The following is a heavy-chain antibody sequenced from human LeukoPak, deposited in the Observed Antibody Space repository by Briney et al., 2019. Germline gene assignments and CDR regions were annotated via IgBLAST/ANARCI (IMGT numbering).Heavy chain of an antibody. D-gene: IGHD4-17*01. Sequence: ASVKVSCRASGYTFTGYYMHWVRQAPGQGLEWMGWINPNTGVTNYAQKFQGRVTLTRDTSIITAYMELTRLRSDDTAMYYCARDRTTVTTGYYGMDVWGQGTTLTVSS. V-gene: IGHV1-2*02. CDR2: INPNTGVT. CDR1: GYTFTGYY. CDR3: ARDRTTVTTGYYGMDV. J-gene: IGHJ6*02.